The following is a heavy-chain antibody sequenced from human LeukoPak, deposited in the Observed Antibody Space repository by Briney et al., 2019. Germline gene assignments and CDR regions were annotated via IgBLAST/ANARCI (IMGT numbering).Heavy chain of an antibody. CDR2: INTNTGNP. V-gene: IGHV7-4-1*02. D-gene: IGHD2-15*01. Sequence: ASVKVSCKASGYTFTSYAMNWVRQAPGQGLEWMGWINTNTGNPTYAQGFTGRFVFSLDTSVSTAYLQISSLKAEDTAVYYCARALDAYCSGGSCYSDYAFDIWGQGTMVTVSS. CDR1: GYTFTSYA. CDR3: ARALDAYCSGGSCYSDYAFDI. J-gene: IGHJ3*02.